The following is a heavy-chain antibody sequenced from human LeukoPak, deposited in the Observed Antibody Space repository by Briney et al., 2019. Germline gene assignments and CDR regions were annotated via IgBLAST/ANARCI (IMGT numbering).Heavy chain of an antibody. Sequence: PGGSLRLSCAASGFSVSDTHMSWVHQAPGKGLEWVSAMYTGGTTYYADSVTGRFTISRDKSKNTLYLQMNSLRVEDTAVYYCAKDEVTSGGGLASWGQGTLVTVSS. D-gene: IGHD3-10*01. CDR1: GFSVSDTH. CDR3: AKDEVTSGGGLAS. V-gene: IGHV3-53*01. CDR2: MYTGGTT. J-gene: IGHJ4*02.